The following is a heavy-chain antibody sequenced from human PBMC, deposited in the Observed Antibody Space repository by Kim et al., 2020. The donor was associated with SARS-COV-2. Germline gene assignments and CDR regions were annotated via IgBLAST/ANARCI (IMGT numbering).Heavy chain of an antibody. J-gene: IGHJ4*02. D-gene: IGHD2-15*01. V-gene: IGHV3-30*07. CDR3: ARGSSYCSGGSCYSLSVDY. Sequence: GRFTISRDNSKNTLYLQMNSLRAEDSAVYYCARGSSYCSGGSCYSLSVDYWGQGTLVTVSS.